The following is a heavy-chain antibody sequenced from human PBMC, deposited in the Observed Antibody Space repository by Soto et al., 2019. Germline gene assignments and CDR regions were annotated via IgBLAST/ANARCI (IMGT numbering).Heavy chain of an antibody. Sequence: GGSLRLSCAASGFTVSSNYMSWVRQAPGKGLEWVSVIYSGGSTYYADSVKGRFTNSRDNSKNTRYLQMNSLRAEDTAVDYCASSGGAYSSSFAVYYYYYYMDVWGKGTTVTVSS. CDR3: ASSGGAYSSSFAVYYYYYYMDV. V-gene: IGHV3-66*01. D-gene: IGHD6-6*01. J-gene: IGHJ6*03. CDR1: GFTVSSNY. CDR2: IYSGGST.